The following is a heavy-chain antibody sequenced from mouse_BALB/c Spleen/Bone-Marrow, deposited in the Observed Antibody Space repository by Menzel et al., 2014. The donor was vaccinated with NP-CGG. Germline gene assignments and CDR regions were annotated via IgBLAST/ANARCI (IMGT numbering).Heavy chain of an antibody. CDR1: GFDFSGFW. CDR3: ARLGYYGGFAY. J-gene: IGHJ3*01. V-gene: IGHV4-1*02. Sequence: EVQLQESGGGLVQPGGSLKLSCAASGFDFSGFWMGWVRQAPGKGLEWIGEINPDSSTINYTPSLKDRFIISRDNAKNTLYLQMSKVRSEDTALYYCARLGYYGGFAYWGHGTLVTVSA. CDR2: INPDSSTI. D-gene: IGHD2-3*01.